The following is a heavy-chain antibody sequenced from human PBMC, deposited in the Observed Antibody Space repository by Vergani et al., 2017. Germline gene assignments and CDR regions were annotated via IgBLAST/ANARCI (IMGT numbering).Heavy chain of an antibody. Sequence: QVQLQQWGAGLLKPSETLSLTCAVYGGSFSGYYWSWIRQPPGKGLEWIGEINHSGSTNYNPSLKSRVTISLGTSKNQFSLKLSSVTAADTAVYYCARVRGYTYGYKDPWGQGTLVTVSS. J-gene: IGHJ5*02. CDR3: ARVRGYTYGYKDP. CDR2: INHSGST. V-gene: IGHV4-34*01. CDR1: GGSFSGYY. D-gene: IGHD5-18*01.